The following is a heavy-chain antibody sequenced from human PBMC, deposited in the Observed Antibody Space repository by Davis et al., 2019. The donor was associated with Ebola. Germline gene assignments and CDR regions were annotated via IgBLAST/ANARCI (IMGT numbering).Heavy chain of an antibody. Sequence: GESLKISCAASGFTFSGSAMHWVRQAPGKGLEWVGRIRSKANSYATAYAASVKGRFTISRDDSKNTAYLQMNSLKTEDTAVYYCTLSTPTMDVWGQGTTVTVSS. V-gene: IGHV3-73*01. CDR3: TLSTPTMDV. CDR2: IRSKANSYAT. J-gene: IGHJ6*02. D-gene: IGHD2-15*01. CDR1: GFTFSGSA.